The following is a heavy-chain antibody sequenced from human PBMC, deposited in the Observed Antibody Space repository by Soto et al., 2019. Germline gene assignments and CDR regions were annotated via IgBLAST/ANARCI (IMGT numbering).Heavy chain of an antibody. CDR3: AKDSYHGSGSYITPYYFDS. CDR2: ISGSGQRT. V-gene: IGHV3-23*01. J-gene: IGHJ4*02. CDR1: GFIFNNYA. D-gene: IGHD3-10*01. Sequence: EVQLLESGGGLVQPGGSLRLSCAASGFIFNNYAMSWVRQAPGKGLEWVSVISGSGQRTSYADSVKGRFTVSRDNSKNTVDLHMKSLRAEDTAVYYCAKDSYHGSGSYITPYYFDSWGQGTLITVSS.